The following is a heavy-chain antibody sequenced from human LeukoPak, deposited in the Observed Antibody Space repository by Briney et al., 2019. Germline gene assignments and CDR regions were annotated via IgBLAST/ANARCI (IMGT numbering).Heavy chain of an antibody. J-gene: IGHJ4*02. CDR1: GYTFTSYD. V-gene: IGHV1-69*13. CDR2: IIPIFGTA. D-gene: IGHD2-2*01. CDR3: AELGYCSSTSCLYFDY. Sequence: SVKVSCKASGYTFTSYDINWVRQAPGQGLEWMGGIIPIFGTANYAQKFQGRVTITADESTSTAYMELSSLRSEDTAVYYCAELGYCSSTSCLYFDYWGQGTLVTVSS.